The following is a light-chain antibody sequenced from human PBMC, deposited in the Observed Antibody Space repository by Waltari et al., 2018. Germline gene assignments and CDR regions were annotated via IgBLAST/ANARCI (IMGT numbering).Light chain of an antibody. CDR3: AAWDDSLNGNWV. V-gene: IGLV1-44*01. J-gene: IGLJ3*02. CDR2: NNY. CDR1: SSTIRSDT. Sequence: QSVLTQPPSASGTPGQRVTISCSGSSSTIRSDTVNWYQHLPGTAPKLLIYNNYQRPSGVPDRFSGSASGTSASLTISGLQSEDEADYYCAAWDDSLNGNWVFGGGTKLTVL.